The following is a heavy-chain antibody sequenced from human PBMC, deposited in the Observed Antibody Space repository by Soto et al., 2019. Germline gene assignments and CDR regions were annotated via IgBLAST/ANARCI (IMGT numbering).Heavy chain of an antibody. CDR1: GFTFSSYE. V-gene: IGHV3-48*03. D-gene: IGHD1-7*01. CDR3: AREVRITGTNNYFDY. J-gene: IGHJ4*02. CDR2: ISSSGSTI. Sequence: PGGSLRLSCAASGFTFSSYEVNWVRQAPGKGLEWVSYISSSGSTIYYADSVKGRFTISRDNAKNSLYLQMNSLRAEDTAVYYCAREVRITGTNNYFDYWGRGTVVTVSS.